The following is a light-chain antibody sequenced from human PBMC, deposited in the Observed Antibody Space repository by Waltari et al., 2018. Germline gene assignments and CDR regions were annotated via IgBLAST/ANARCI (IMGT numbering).Light chain of an antibody. CDR3: ASWDDSLNGWV. V-gene: IGLV1-44*01. CDR2: SNS. J-gene: IGLJ3*02. Sequence: QSVLTQPPSASGPPGQRVTISCSGRSSNIGSNTVHWYQQLPGTAPKRLIYSNSQRPSGVPDRFSGSKSGTSASLAISGLQSEDEADYYCASWDDSLNGWVFGGGTKLTVL. CDR1: SSNIGSNT.